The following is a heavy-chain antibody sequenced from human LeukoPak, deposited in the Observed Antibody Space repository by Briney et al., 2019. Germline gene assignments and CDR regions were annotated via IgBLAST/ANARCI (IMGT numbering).Heavy chain of an antibody. V-gene: IGHV3-53*01. CDR2: IYSGGST. CDR3: ARAYYDSSGYPVFDY. J-gene: IGHJ4*02. Sequence: GGSLRLSCAASGFTFSSYWMSWVRQPPGKGLEWVSFIYSGGSTYYADSVKGRFTISRDNSKNTLYLQMNSLRAEDTAVYYCARAYYDSSGYPVFDYWGQGTLVTVSS. CDR1: GFTFSSYW. D-gene: IGHD3-22*01.